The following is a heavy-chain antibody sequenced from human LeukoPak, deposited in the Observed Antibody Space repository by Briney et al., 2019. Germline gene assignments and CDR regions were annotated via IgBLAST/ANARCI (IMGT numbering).Heavy chain of an antibody. D-gene: IGHD3-22*01. CDR1: GGSFSGYY. J-gene: IGHJ4*02. V-gene: IGHV4-34*01. CDR2: INHSGST. Sequence: SETLSLTCAVYGGSFSGYYWSWIRQPPGKGLEWIGEINHSGSTNYNPSLKSRVIISVDTSKNQFSLKLSSVTAADTAVDYCASSSYRSFYDSSGYYPFDYWGQGTLVTVSS. CDR3: ASSSYRSFYDSSGYYPFDY.